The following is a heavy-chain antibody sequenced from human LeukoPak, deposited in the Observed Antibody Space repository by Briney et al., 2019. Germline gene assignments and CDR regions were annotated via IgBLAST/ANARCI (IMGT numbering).Heavy chain of an antibody. D-gene: IGHD6-19*01. CDR2: IYYTGST. J-gene: IGHJ4*02. CDR1: GGSISRSTYY. V-gene: IGHV4-39*02. CDR3: TRGDPAVASFGY. Sequence: SETLSLTCTVSGGSISRSTYYWGWIHQPPGKGLEWIGSIYYTGSTYYNPSLKSRVTISVDTSKNHISLKLTSVTAADTAVYYCTRGDPAVASFGYWGQGTLVTVSS.